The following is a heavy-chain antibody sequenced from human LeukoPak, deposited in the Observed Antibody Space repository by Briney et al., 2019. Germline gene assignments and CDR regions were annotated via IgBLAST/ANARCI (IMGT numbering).Heavy chain of an antibody. D-gene: IGHD6-19*01. CDR1: GFTFSTYA. V-gene: IGHV3-64D*06. CDR2: ISSNGGST. Sequence: GGSLRLSCSASGFTFSTYAMHWVRQAPGKGLEYVSAISSNGGSTYYADSVKGRFTISRDNSKNTLYLQMSSLRAEDSAVYYCVRGSGWYGEFDYWGQGTLVTVSS. CDR3: VRGSGWYGEFDY. J-gene: IGHJ4*02.